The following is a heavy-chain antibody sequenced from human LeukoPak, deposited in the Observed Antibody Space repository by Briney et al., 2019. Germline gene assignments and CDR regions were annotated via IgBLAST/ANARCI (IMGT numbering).Heavy chain of an antibody. Sequence: ETLSLTCTVSGGSISSSSYYWGWIRQAPGKGLEWVSTFSGSGGNTYYADSVKGRFTISRDNSKNTLYLQMNSLRAEDTAVYYCAKSGLNRFDYWGQGTLVTVSS. CDR1: GGSISSSSYY. CDR2: FSGSGGNT. CDR3: AKSGLNRFDY. V-gene: IGHV3-23*01. J-gene: IGHJ4*02. D-gene: IGHD2-15*01.